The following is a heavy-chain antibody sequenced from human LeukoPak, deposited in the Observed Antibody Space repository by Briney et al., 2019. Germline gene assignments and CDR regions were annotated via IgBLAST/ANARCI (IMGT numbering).Heavy chain of an antibody. CDR1: GGSISSGGYY. J-gene: IGHJ4*02. Sequence: TLSLTCSVSGGSISSGGYYWSWIRQPPGKGLEWIGYIYHSGSTYYNPSLKSRVTISVDTSKNQFSLKLSSVTAADTAVYYCARHGLYYYDSSGLDYWGQGTLVTVSS. CDR3: ARHGLYYYDSSGLDY. V-gene: IGHV4-30-2*01. D-gene: IGHD3-22*01. CDR2: IYHSGST.